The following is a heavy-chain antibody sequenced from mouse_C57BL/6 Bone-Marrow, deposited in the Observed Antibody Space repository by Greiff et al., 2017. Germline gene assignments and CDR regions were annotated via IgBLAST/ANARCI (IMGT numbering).Heavy chain of an antibody. D-gene: IGHD1-1*01. CDR2: IHPNSGST. Sequence: QVHVKQSGAELVKPGASVKLSCKASGYTFTSYWMHWVKQRPGQGLEWIGMIHPNSGSTNYNEKFKSKATLTVDKSSSTAYMQLSSLTSEDSAVYYCASGVYYGSSYDYFDYWGQGTTLTVSS. CDR3: ASGVYYGSSYDYFDY. V-gene: IGHV1-64*01. CDR1: GYTFTSYW. J-gene: IGHJ2*01.